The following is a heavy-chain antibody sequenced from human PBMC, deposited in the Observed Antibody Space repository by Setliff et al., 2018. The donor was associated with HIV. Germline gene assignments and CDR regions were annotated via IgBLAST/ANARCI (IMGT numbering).Heavy chain of an antibody. CDR1: GGSFSSYA. CDR3: ARGYYDSSGYENWFDP. CDR2: IIPMFETA. D-gene: IGHD3-22*01. J-gene: IGHJ5*02. Sequence: SVKVSCKASGGSFSSYAISWVRQAPGQGLGWVGGIIPMFETAKYAQKFQGRVTITADESTSTAYMELSSLRSEDTAVFYCARGYYDSSGYENWFDPWGQGTLVTVSS. V-gene: IGHV1-69*13.